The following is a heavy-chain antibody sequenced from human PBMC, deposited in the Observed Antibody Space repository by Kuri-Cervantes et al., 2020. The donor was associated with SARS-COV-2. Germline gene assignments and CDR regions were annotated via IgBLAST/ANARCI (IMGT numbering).Heavy chain of an antibody. V-gene: IGHV3-23*01. Sequence: GESLKISCAASGFTFSSYAMSWVRQAPGKGLEWVSAISGSGGSTYYADSVKGRFTISRDNSKNTLYLQMNSLRAEDTAVYYCAKDYYYDSSGYPCVVVDYWGQGTLVTVSS. CDR3: AKDYYYDSSGYPCVVVDY. CDR1: GFTFSSYA. J-gene: IGHJ4*02. CDR2: ISGSGGST. D-gene: IGHD3-22*01.